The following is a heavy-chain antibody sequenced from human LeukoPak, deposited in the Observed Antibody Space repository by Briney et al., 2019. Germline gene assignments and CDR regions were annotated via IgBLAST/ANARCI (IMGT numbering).Heavy chain of an antibody. Sequence: AGGSLRLSCAASGFTFSSYWMQWVRQAPGKGLVWVSRINTDGSSTNYADSVKGRFTISRDNAKNTLYLQMSSLRAEDTAVYYCARGLYSSGLWGQGTLVTVSS. D-gene: IGHD3-22*01. CDR2: INTDGSST. CDR1: GFTFSSYW. J-gene: IGHJ4*02. V-gene: IGHV3-74*01. CDR3: ARGLYSSGL.